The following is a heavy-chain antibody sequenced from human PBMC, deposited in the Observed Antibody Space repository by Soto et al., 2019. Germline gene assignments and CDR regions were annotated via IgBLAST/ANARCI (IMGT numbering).Heavy chain of an antibody. V-gene: IGHV4-4*02. Sequence: SETLSLTCDVSGGSISSINWWSWVRQPPGKGLKWIGDIYHSGSTTYNPSLKSRVTISVDKSKNQFSLKLKSVTAADTAIYYCARVGGPDIAYGMDVWGQGTTVTVS. CDR2: IYHSGST. J-gene: IGHJ6*02. CDR1: GGSISSINW. D-gene: IGHD5-12*01. CDR3: ARVGGPDIAYGMDV.